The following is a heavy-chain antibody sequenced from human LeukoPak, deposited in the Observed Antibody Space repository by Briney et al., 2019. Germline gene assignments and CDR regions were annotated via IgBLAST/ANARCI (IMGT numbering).Heavy chain of an antibody. V-gene: IGHV4-59*08. CDR1: GGSIISYY. CDR2: IYYSGST. CDR3: ARRRYYYDSSGYWYFDL. D-gene: IGHD3-22*01. Sequence: SETLSLTCSVSGGSIISYYWSWIRQPPGKGLEWIGYIYYSGSTNYNPSLKSRVTISVDTSKNQFSLKLSSVTAADTAVYYCARRRYYYDSSGYWYFDLWGRGTLVTVSS. J-gene: IGHJ2*01.